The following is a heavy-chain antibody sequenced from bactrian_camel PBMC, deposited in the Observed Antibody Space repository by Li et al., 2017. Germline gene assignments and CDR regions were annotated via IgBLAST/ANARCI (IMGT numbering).Heavy chain of an antibody. V-gene: IGHV3S53*01. J-gene: IGHJ4*01. Sequence: VESGGDSVQAGSSLRLSCAASEYRGCMGWFRQTPDNQREGVAAIDRHGTRYADWVKGRFVISKDNAKNTVYLQMNSLKPEDTGTYYCALDVSFSSDRCTRMDDKNYNYWGQGTQVTVS. CDR3: ALDVSFSSDRCTRMDDKNYNY. CDR2: IDRHGTR. CDR1: EYRGC. D-gene: IGHD2*01.